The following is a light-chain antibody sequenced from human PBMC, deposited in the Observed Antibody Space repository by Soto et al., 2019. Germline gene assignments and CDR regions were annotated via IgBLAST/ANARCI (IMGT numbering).Light chain of an antibody. J-gene: IGKJ3*01. V-gene: IGKV3-15*01. CDR3: QHYNNWPVT. Sequence: EIVMTQSPATLSVSPGERATLSCRASQAVSSNLAGYQQNPGQAPRRLIYAASTRAAGIPDRFSGSGPGTGFTLTITSLQSEDFAVYYCQHYNNWPVTFGPGTKVDIK. CDR1: QAVSSN. CDR2: AAS.